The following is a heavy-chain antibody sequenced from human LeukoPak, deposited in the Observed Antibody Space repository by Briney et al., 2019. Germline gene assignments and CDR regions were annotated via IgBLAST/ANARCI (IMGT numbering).Heavy chain of an antibody. Sequence: SGTLSLTCAVYGGSFSGYYWSWIRQPPGKGLEWIGEINHSGSTNYNPSLKSRVTISVDTSKNQFSLKLSSVTAADTAVYYCARVFDSGSYFSSFDYWGQGTLVTVSS. CDR1: GGSFSGYY. CDR2: INHSGST. V-gene: IGHV4-34*01. CDR3: ARVFDSGSYFSSFDY. D-gene: IGHD1-26*01. J-gene: IGHJ4*02.